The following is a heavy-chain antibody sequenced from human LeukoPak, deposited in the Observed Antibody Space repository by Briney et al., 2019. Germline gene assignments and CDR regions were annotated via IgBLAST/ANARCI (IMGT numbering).Heavy chain of an antibody. Sequence: GGSLRLSCAASGFTFSSYSMNWVRQAPGKGLEWVSSISSSSSYIYYADSVKGRFTISRDNTKNSLYLQMNSLRAEDTAVYYCARGGSYLGYYDSSGYYYGPFDYWGQGTLVTVSS. D-gene: IGHD3-22*01. CDR2: ISSSSSYI. CDR1: GFTFSSYS. J-gene: IGHJ4*02. V-gene: IGHV3-21*01. CDR3: ARGGSYLGYYDSSGYYYGPFDY.